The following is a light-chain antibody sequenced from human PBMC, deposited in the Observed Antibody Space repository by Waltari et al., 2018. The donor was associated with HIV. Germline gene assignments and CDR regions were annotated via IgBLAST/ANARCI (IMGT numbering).Light chain of an antibody. V-gene: IGLV3-19*01. J-gene: IGLJ2*01. CDR2: GRN. CDR3: NSRDRSGYLHVL. CDR1: SLSFHY. Sequence: SSVLTQGPAVSVALGQTVRITCQGDSLSFHYASWSQQKPGQAPVLFSYGRNNRPSGIPARFSGSRSGNTASLTIPGAQAEDEADYYCNSRDRSGYLHVLFGGGTKLTVL.